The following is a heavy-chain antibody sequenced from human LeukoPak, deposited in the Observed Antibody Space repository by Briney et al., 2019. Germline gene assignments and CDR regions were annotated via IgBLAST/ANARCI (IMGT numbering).Heavy chain of an antibody. Sequence: GGSLRLSCAASGFTFSSYSMNWVRQAPGKGLEWVSYISSSSSTIYYADSVKGRFTISRDNAKNTLYLQMNSLRAEDTAVYYCARDRSRDDYVGDPGFFDYWGQGTLVTVSS. V-gene: IGHV3-48*01. CDR2: ISSSSSTI. CDR1: GFTFSSYS. D-gene: IGHD4-17*01. J-gene: IGHJ4*02. CDR3: ARDRSRDDYVGDPGFFDY.